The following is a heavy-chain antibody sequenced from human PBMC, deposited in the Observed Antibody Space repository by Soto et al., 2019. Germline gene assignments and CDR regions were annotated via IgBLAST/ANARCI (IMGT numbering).Heavy chain of an antibody. J-gene: IGHJ5*02. V-gene: IGHV1-24*01. Sequence: GASVKVSCKVSGYTLTELSMHWVRQAPGKGLEWMGGFDPEDGETIYAQKFQGRVTMTEDTSTDTAYMELSSLRSEDTAVYYCATDPLLDSIVNWFDPWGQGTLVTVSS. CDR2: FDPEDGET. D-gene: IGHD2-2*03. CDR1: GYTLTELS. CDR3: ATDPLLDSIVNWFDP.